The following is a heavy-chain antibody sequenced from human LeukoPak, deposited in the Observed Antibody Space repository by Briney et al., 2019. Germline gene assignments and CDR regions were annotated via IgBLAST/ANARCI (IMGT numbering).Heavy chain of an antibody. D-gene: IGHD1-14*01. V-gene: IGHV3-23*01. J-gene: IGHJ4*02. CDR1: GFTFSGYE. Sequence: GGSLRLSCAASGFTFSGYEMNWVRQAPGKGLEWVSAISGNGGTTYYADSVKGRFTISRDNSKNTLYLQVNSLRAEDTAVYYCAKERTSAGYFDYWGQGILVTVPS. CDR2: ISGNGGTT. CDR3: AKERTSAGYFDY.